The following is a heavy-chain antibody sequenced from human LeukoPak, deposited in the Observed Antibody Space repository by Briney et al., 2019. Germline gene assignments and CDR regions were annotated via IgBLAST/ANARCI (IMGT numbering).Heavy chain of an antibody. V-gene: IGHV4-34*01. CDR1: GGSFSGYY. D-gene: IGHD3-10*01. Sequence: KPSETLSLTCAVYGGSFSGYYWSWIRQPPGKGLEWIGEINHSGSTNYNPSLKSRVTISVDTSKNQFSLKLSSVTAADTAVYYCARAEGDHSGSARPYYFDYWGQGILVTVSS. CDR2: INHSGST. J-gene: IGHJ4*02. CDR3: ARAEGDHSGSARPYYFDY.